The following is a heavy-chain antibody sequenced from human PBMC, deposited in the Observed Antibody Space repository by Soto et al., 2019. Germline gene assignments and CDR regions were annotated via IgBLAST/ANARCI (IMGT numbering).Heavy chain of an antibody. CDR2: IYYSGST. Sequence: SETLSLTCTVSGGSISSYYWSWIRQPPGKGLEWIGYIYYSGSTNYNPSLKSRVTISVDTSKNQFSLKLSSVTAADTAVYYCARGYDSSGYYYLPYFDYWGQGTLVTVSS. CDR1: GGSISSYY. J-gene: IGHJ4*02. CDR3: ARGYDSSGYYYLPYFDY. V-gene: IGHV4-59*01. D-gene: IGHD3-22*01.